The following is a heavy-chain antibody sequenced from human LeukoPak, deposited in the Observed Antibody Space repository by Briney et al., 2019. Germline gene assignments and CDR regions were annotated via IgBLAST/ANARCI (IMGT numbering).Heavy chain of an antibody. CDR2: IYHSGST. CDR3: ARDYYDSSGYYSGFDY. Sequence: SQTLSLTCAVSGGSISSGGYSWSWIRQPPRKGLEWIGYIYHSGSTYYNPSLKSRVTISVDRSKNQFSLKLSSVTAADTAVYYCARDYYDSSGYYSGFDYWGQGTLVTVSS. CDR1: GGSISSGGYS. J-gene: IGHJ4*02. D-gene: IGHD3-22*01. V-gene: IGHV4-30-2*01.